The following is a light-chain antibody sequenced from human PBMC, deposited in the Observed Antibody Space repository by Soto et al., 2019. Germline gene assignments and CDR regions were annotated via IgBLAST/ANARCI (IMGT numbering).Light chain of an antibody. Sequence: DIQMTQSPSTLSASVGDRVIITCRASQSISSWLAWYQQKPGKAPKLLIYKASTLQSGVPSRFSGSGYGTEFTLTISRLQPDDSATYYCQQYNAYPWTFGLGTKVDIK. CDR2: KAS. V-gene: IGKV1-5*03. J-gene: IGKJ1*01. CDR1: QSISSW. CDR3: QQYNAYPWT.